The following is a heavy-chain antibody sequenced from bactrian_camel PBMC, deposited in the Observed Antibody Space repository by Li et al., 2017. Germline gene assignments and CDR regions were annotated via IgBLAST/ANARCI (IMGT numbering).Heavy chain of an antibody. D-gene: IGHD6*01. Sequence: HVQLVESGGGSVQAGGSLRLSCVATAGYSYSTYCMAWFRQAPGKEREGVAAIDTDGDADYADSVKGRFTISRDNAKNTLYLQMNSLQPEDTAMYYCAARVGTWYCFGSSEFANWGQGTQVTVS. J-gene: IGHJ4*01. CDR3: AARVGTWYCFGSSEFAN. CDR1: GYSYSTYC. V-gene: IGHV3S1*01. CDR2: IDTDGDA.